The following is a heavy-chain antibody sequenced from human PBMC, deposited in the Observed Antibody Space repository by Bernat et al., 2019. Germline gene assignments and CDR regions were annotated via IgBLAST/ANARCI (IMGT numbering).Heavy chain of an antibody. V-gene: IGHV3-30*18. J-gene: IGHJ6*02. CDR1: GFTFSSYG. CDR3: AKEIRMTTVTNPYYYYYYGMDV. Sequence: QVQLVESGGGVVQPGRSLRLSCAASGFTFSSYGMHWVRQAPGKGLEWVAVISYDGSNKYYADSVKGRFTISRDNSKNTLYLQMNSLRAEDTAVYYCAKEIRMTTVTNPYYYYYYGMDVWGQGTTVTVSS. CDR2: ISYDGSNK. D-gene: IGHD4-17*01.